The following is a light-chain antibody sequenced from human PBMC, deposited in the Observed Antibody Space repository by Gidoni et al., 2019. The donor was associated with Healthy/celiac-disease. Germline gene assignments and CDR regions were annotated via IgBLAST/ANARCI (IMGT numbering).Light chain of an antibody. CDR1: QSVSSSY. V-gene: IGKV3-20*01. J-gene: IGKJ5*01. CDR2: GAS. CDR3: QQYGSSIT. Sequence: EIVLTQSPGTLSSSPGERATLSCRASQSVSSSYLAWYQQKPGQAPRLLIHGASSRATGIPDRFSGSGSGTDFTLTISRLEPEDFAVYYCQQYGSSITFGQGTRLEIK.